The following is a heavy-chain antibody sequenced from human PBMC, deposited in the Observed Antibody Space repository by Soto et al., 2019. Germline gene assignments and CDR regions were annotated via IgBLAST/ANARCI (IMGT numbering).Heavy chain of an antibody. CDR1: GGTFSSYT. V-gene: IGHV1-69*02. J-gene: IGHJ4*02. CDR2: IIPILGIA. D-gene: IGHD4-17*01. CDR3: ARVSNGDYVFDY. Sequence: SVKVSCKASGGTFSSYTISWVRQAPGQGLEWMGRIIPILGIANYAQKFQGRVTITADKSTSTAYMELSSLRSEDTAVYYCARVSNGDYVFDYWGQGTLVTVSS.